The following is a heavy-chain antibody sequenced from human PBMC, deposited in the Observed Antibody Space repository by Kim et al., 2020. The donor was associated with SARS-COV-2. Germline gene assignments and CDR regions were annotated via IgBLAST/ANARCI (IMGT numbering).Heavy chain of an antibody. CDR2: IYYSGST. CDR1: GGSISSYY. J-gene: IGHJ3*02. Sequence: SETLSLTCTVSGGSISSYYWSWIRQPPGKGLEWIGYIYYSGSTNYNPSLKSRVTISVDTSKNQFSLKLSSVTAADTAVYYCARAWYDAFDIWGQGTMVTV. V-gene: IGHV4-59*13. CDR3: ARAWYDAFDI. D-gene: IGHD2-15*01.